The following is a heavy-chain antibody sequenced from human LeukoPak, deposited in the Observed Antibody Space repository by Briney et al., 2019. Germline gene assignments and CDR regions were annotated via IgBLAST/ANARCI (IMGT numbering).Heavy chain of an antibody. CDR2: IYYSGST. J-gene: IGHJ5*02. V-gene: IGHV4-39*07. CDR3: ARRPGYCPNGVCYKRNWFDP. D-gene: IGHD2-8*01. CDR1: GCSISSSSYY. Sequence: SETLSLTCTVSGCSISSSSYYWGWIRQPPGKGLEWIGSIYYSGSTYYNPSLKSRVTISVDTSNNQFSLKLSSVTAADTAVYYCARRPGYCPNGVCYKRNWFDPWGQGTLVTVSS.